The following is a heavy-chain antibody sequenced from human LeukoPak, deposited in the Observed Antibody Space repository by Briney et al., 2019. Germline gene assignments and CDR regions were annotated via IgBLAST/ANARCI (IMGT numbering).Heavy chain of an antibody. V-gene: IGHV3-48*01. D-gene: IGHD6-19*01. CDR2: ISSGSTTI. Sequence: GGSLRLSCATSGFTLSSYSMNWVRQAPGKGLEWVSYISSGSTTIYYADSVKGRFTITRDNAKNSLYLQMNSLRAEDTAVYYCARDVEQWLVRVYYFDYWGQGTLVTVSS. J-gene: IGHJ4*02. CDR1: GFTLSSYS. CDR3: ARDVEQWLVRVYYFDY.